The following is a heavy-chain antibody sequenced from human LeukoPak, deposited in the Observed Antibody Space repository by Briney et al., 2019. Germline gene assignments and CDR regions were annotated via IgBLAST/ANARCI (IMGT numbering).Heavy chain of an antibody. Sequence: SXRLSXXXXXFTFXTYGMHWVRQAPGKGLEWVAVISYDGGNKYYADSVTGRFTISRDNSKNTLYLQMNSLRAEDTAVYYCAKSSGSSWFHFDYWGQGTLVTVSS. V-gene: IGHV3-30*18. CDR3: AKSSGSSWFHFDY. CDR2: ISYDGGNK. CDR1: XFTFXTYG. D-gene: IGHD6-13*01. J-gene: IGHJ4*02.